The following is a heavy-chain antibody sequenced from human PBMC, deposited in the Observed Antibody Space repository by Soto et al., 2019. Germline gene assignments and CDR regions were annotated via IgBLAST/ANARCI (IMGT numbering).Heavy chain of an antibody. CDR2: INNDGSDT. J-gene: IGHJ4*02. V-gene: IGHV3-74*01. Sequence: AGGALRLSCAALGFTFRGFWLHWVRQAPGKGLVCVARINNDGSDTSYADSVKGRFTMSRDNAKNMVYLQMNSLGVEDTAVYYCGSVFEYWGQGTQVTVSS. CDR3: GSVFEY. CDR1: GFTFRGFW.